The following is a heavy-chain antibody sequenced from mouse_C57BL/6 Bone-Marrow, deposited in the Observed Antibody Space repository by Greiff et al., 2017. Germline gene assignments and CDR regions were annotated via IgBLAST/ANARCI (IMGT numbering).Heavy chain of an antibody. CDR2: IDPSDSYT. Sequence: QVQLQQPGAELVRPGTSVKLSCKASGYTFTSYWMHWVKQRPGQGLEWIGVIDPSDSYTNYNQKFKGKATLTVDTSSSTAYMQLSSLTSEDSAVYYCARDYGYDAGCAYWGRGTLVTVSA. CDR1: GYTFTSYW. J-gene: IGHJ3*01. CDR3: ARDYGYDAGCAY. D-gene: IGHD2-2*01. V-gene: IGHV1-59*01.